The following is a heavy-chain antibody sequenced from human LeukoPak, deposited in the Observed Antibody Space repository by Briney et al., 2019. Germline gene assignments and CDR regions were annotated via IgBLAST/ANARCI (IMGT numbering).Heavy chain of an antibody. CDR2: IWYDGSNR. V-gene: IGHV3-33*01. J-gene: IGHJ4*02. CDR3: ARSVAVRPHGGGY. CDR1: GFTFSSYG. Sequence: QPGRSLRLSCAASGFTFSSYGMHWVRQAPGKGLEWVAVIWYDGSNRYFADSVKGRFTISRDNSKNTLYLQMNSLRAEDTALYYCARSVAVRPHGGGYWGQGTLVTVSS. D-gene: IGHD6-6*01.